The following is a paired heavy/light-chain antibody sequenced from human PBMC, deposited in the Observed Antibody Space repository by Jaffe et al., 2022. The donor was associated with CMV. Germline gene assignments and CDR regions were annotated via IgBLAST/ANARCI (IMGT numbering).Light chain of an antibody. Sequence: DIQMTQSPSTLSASVGDRVTITCRASQSISTWLAWYQQKPGKAPKLLIQKASNLESGVPSRFSGSGSGTEFTLTISSLQPDDFATYYCQHYINYPITFGQGTRLQI. V-gene: IGKV1-5*03. CDR3: QHYINYPIT. J-gene: IGKJ5*01. CDR2: KAS. CDR1: QSISTW.
Heavy chain of an antibody. CDR2: IDGRGDST. J-gene: IGHJ4*02. V-gene: IGHV3-23*04. D-gene: IGHD3-16*01. CDR3: AKSDCDSFGCKLIAH. Sequence: EVQLVESGGDLVQPGGSLRLSCAASGFTFSSYAMIWVRQAPVKGLEWVSSIDGRGDSTNYADSVKGRFTISRDNSKSTVYLQMNSLRAEDTAIYYCAKSDCDSFGCKLIAHWGQGTLVTASS. CDR1: GFTFSSYA.